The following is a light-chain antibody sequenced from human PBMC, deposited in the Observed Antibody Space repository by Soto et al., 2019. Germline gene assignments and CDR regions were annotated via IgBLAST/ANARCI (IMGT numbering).Light chain of an antibody. J-gene: IGKJ2*01. V-gene: IGKV3-11*01. Sequence: EIELTQSPATLSLSPGERATLSCTATQSVKKNLAWYQQKPGQAPRLLIYDTTKRATGNPARFSGSGSGTDVTITSSSLEPEDFAVYYCQQCDNWPRHTFGQGTKLDIK. CDR1: QSVKKN. CDR3: QQCDNWPRHT. CDR2: DTT.